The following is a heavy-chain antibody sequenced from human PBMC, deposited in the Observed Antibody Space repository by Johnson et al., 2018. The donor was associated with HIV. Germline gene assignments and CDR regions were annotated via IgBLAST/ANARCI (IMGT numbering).Heavy chain of an antibody. Sequence: VQLVESGGGVVQPGRSLRLSCAASRFTFSTYGMHWVRQAPGKGLEWVANIKEDGRVKQFVDSVKGRFTISRDNAKNSVYLQMNSLRGEDTAVYYCAGELGGSGFDVWGQGTMVTVSS. CDR3: AGELGGSGFDV. D-gene: IGHD1-26*01. V-gene: IGHV3-7*03. CDR1: RFTFSTYG. CDR2: IKEDGRVK. J-gene: IGHJ3*01.